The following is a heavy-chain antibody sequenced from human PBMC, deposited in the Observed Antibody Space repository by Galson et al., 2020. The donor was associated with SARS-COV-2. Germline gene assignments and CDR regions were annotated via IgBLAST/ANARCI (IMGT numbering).Heavy chain of an antibody. CDR2: ISYDGSNK. CDR1: GFTFSSYA. Sequence: GGSLRLSCAASGFTFSSYAMHWVRQAPGKGLEWVAVISYDGSNKYYADSVKGRFTISRDNSKNTQYLQMNSLRAEDTAVYYCARERAISGYHDYWGQGTLVTVSS. CDR3: ARERAISGYHDY. V-gene: IGHV3-30*04. D-gene: IGHD3-22*01. J-gene: IGHJ4*02.